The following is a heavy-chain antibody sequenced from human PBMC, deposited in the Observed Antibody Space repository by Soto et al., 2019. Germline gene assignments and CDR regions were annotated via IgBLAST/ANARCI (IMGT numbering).Heavy chain of an antibody. CDR1: GGSISSSSYY. V-gene: IGHV4-39*01. Sequence: QLQLQESGPGLVKPSETLSLTCTVSGGSISSSSYYWGWIRQPPGKGLEWFGGIYYSGGTYYNPSLRSRGTISVDTSKNQYSLKLSSVTAADTAVYYCATLRRNTAMVDYWGQGTLVTVSS. CDR2: IYYSGGT. J-gene: IGHJ4*02. CDR3: ATLRRNTAMVDY. D-gene: IGHD5-18*01.